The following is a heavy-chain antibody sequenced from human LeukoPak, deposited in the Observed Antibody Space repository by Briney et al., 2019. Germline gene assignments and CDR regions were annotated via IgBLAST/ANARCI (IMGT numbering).Heavy chain of an antibody. CDR3: AKDRLTIFGGMDV. Sequence: GSLRLSCAASGCTFSTYYMTWLRQPPRGGGEGGANINEDGSETYYVDSVKGRFTISRDNAKNSLNLQMNSLGAEDTAVYYCAKDRLTIFGGMDVWGKGTTVTVSS. V-gene: IGHV3-7*01. D-gene: IGHD3-3*01. J-gene: IGHJ6*03. CDR1: GCTFSTYY. CDR2: INEDGSET.